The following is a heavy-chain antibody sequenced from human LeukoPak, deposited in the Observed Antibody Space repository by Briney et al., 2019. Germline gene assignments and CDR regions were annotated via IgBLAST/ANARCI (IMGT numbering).Heavy chain of an antibody. J-gene: IGHJ4*01. CDR2: ISSSSSYI. V-gene: IGHV3-21*01. Sequence: GSLRLSCAASGFIFSSYSMNWVRQAPGKGLEWVSSISSSSSYIYYADSVKGRFTISRDNAKNSLYLQMNSLRAEDSATYYCVREGFYFFDFWGQGTLVTVSS. CDR1: GFIFSSYS. CDR3: VREGFYFFDF.